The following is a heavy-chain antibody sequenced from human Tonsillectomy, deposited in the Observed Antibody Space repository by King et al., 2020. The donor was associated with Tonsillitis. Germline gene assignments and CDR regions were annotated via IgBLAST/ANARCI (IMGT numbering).Heavy chain of an antibody. CDR3: ARAVARGWDYYYGMDV. Sequence: VQLQESGPGLVKPSETLSLTCTVSGGSISSYYWSWSRQPPGKGLEWIGYIFYSGSTNYNPSLKSRVTISVDTSKNQFSLKLRSVTAADTAVYYCARAVARGWDYYYGMDVWGQGTTVTVSS. CDR2: IFYSGST. CDR1: GGSISSYY. D-gene: IGHD5-12*01. J-gene: IGHJ6*02. V-gene: IGHV4-59*01.